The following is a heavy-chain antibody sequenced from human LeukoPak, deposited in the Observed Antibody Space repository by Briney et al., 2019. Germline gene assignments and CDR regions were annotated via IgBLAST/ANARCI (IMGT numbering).Heavy chain of an antibody. Sequence: PSETLSLTCAVYGGSFSGYYWSWIRQPPGKGLEWIGEINHSGSTNHNPSLKSRVTISVDTSKNQFSLKLSSVTAADTAVYYCARGPSYLDYYDSSCYYDYWGQGTLVTVSS. CDR1: GGSFSGYY. J-gene: IGHJ4*02. D-gene: IGHD3-22*01. V-gene: IGHV4-34*01. CDR2: INHSGST. CDR3: ARGPSYLDYYDSSCYYDY.